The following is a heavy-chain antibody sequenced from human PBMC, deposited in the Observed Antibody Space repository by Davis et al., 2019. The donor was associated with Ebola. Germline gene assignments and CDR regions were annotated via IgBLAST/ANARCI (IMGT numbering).Heavy chain of an antibody. CDR1: GGSISGYY. CDR2: IYPSGST. CDR3: ARGVWLGDNWFDP. J-gene: IGHJ5*02. Sequence: PGGSLRLSCTVSGGSISGYYWSWIRQPAGKGLEFIGRIYPSGSTKYKPSLKGRVTMSIDTSNNQFSLKVNSVTAADTAIYYCARGVWLGDNWFDPWGQGIPVTVSS. V-gene: IGHV4-4*07. D-gene: IGHD6-19*01.